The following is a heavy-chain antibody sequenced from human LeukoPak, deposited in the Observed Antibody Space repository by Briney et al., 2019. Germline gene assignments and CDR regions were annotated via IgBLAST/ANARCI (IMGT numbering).Heavy chain of an antibody. Sequence: SETLSLTCTVSGGSISSYYWSWIRQPPGKGLEWIGYIYYSGSTNYNPSLKSRVTISVDTSKNQFSLKLSSVTAADTAVYYCARCYYDSSGYYHDAFDIWGQGTMVTVFS. J-gene: IGHJ3*02. CDR2: IYYSGST. D-gene: IGHD3-22*01. CDR3: ARCYYDSSGYYHDAFDI. CDR1: GGSISSYY. V-gene: IGHV4-59*01.